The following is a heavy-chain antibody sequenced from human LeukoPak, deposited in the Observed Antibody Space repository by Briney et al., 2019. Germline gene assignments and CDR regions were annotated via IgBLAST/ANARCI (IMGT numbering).Heavy chain of an antibody. CDR1: GFTFDDYA. Sequence: GGSLRLSCAASGFTFDDYAMHWVRQAPGKGLECVSLISWDGDSTYYSDSVKGRFTISRDNAKNSLYLQMNSLRAEDTAVYYCARVVGAGYFDLWGRGTLVTVSS. CDR2: ISWDGDST. J-gene: IGHJ2*01. CDR3: ARVVGAGYFDL. V-gene: IGHV3-43D*03. D-gene: IGHD1-26*01.